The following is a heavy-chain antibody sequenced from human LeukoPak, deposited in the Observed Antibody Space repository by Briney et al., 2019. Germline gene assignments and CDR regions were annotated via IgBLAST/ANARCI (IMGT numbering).Heavy chain of an antibody. CDR3: ALRSPSIAALDAFDI. J-gene: IGHJ3*02. Sequence: ASVKVSCKASGYTFTSYGISWVRQAPGQGLEWMGWISAYNGNTNYAQKLQGRVTMTTDTSTSTAYMELRSLRSDDTAVYYCALRSPSIAALDAFDIWGQGTMVTVSS. CDR1: GYTFTSYG. V-gene: IGHV1-18*01. D-gene: IGHD6-6*01. CDR2: ISAYNGNT.